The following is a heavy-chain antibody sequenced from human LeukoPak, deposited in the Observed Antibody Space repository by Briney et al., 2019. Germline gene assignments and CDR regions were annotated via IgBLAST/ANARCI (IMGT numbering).Heavy chain of an antibody. J-gene: IGHJ4*02. CDR2: ISSSGSTI. CDR3: ARSFVDYEILEYYFDY. D-gene: IGHD4-17*01. CDR1: GFTFSSYE. V-gene: IGHV3-48*03. Sequence: PGGSPRLSCAASGFTFSSYEMNWVRQAPGKGLEWVSYISSSGSTIYYADSVKGRFTISRDNAKNSLYLQMNSLRAEDTAVYYCARSFVDYEILEYYFDYWGQGTLVTVSS.